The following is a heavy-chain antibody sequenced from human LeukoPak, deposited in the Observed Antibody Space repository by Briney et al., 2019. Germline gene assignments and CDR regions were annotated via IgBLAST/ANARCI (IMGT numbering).Heavy chain of an antibody. CDR1: GYTFTDYY. Sequence: ASVKVSCKVSGYTFTDYYMHWVQQAPGKGLEWMGLVDLEDGETIYAEKFQGRVTITADTSTDTAYMELSSLRSEDTAVYYCATEDYYDSSGYYDYWGQGTLVTVSS. CDR2: VDLEDGET. J-gene: IGHJ4*02. V-gene: IGHV1-69-2*01. D-gene: IGHD3-22*01. CDR3: ATEDYYDSSGYYDY.